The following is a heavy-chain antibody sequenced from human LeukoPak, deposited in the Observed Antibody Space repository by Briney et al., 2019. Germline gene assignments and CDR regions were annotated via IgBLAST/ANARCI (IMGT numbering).Heavy chain of an antibody. D-gene: IGHD3-10*01. CDR2: IYYSGST. CDR1: GGSISSYY. Sequence: SETLSLTCTVSGGSISSYYWSWIRQPPGKGLEWIGYIYYSGSTNYNPSLKSRVTISVDTSKNQFSLKLSSVTAADTAVYYCAIEGVWFGELLHPNWFDPWGQGTLVTVSS. V-gene: IGHV4-59*01. J-gene: IGHJ5*02. CDR3: AIEGVWFGELLHPNWFDP.